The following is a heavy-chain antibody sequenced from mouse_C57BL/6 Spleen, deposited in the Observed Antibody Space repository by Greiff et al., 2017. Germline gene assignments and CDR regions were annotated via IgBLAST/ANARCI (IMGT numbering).Heavy chain of an antibody. CDR3: SMPSSHYYGGIPYFDY. Sequence: QVQLQQSGAELVKPGASVKVSCKASGYTFTSYWMHWVKQRPGQGLEWLGRIHPSDSDTNYNQKFKGQATWTVDKSASAAYMQLSSLTSEDAAVYYCSMPSSHYYGGIPYFDYWGQGTTLTVSS. V-gene: IGHV1-74*01. J-gene: IGHJ2*01. D-gene: IGHD1-1*01. CDR1: GYTFTSYW. CDR2: IHPSDSDT.